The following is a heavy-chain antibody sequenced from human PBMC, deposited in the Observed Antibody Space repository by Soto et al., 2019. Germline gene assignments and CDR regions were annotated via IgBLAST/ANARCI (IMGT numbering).Heavy chain of an antibody. V-gene: IGHV4-59*01. Sequence: QVQLQESGPGLVKPSETLSLTCTVSGGSISSYYWSWIRQPPGKGLEWIGYIYYSGSTNYNPSLKSRVTLSVDTSQNQFSRKLSSVPAADTAVYSCARYSGYDSDAFDIWGQGTMVTVSS. CDR2: IYYSGST. J-gene: IGHJ3*02. CDR1: GGSISSYY. CDR3: ARYSGYDSDAFDI. D-gene: IGHD5-12*01.